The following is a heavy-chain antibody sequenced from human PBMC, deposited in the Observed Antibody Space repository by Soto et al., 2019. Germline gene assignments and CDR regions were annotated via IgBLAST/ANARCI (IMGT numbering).Heavy chain of an antibody. J-gene: IGHJ5*02. V-gene: IGHV4-59*08. CDR1: GGSISNHY. Sequence: SETLSLTCTVSGGSISNHYWSWIRQPPGKGLEWIGYIYYNGNTNYNPSLKSRVIISIDTSRNQFSLRLNSLTAADRAVYFCARGVTVFGLVSRFWFDPWGQGTGVTVSS. D-gene: IGHD3-3*01. CDR2: IYYNGNT. CDR3: ARGVTVFGLVSRFWFDP.